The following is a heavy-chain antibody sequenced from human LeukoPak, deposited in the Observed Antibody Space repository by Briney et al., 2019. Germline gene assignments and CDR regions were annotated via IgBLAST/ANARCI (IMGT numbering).Heavy chain of an antibody. Sequence: PGGSLRLSCRGSGLSFGGDAVSWVRQAPGKGLEWGGFIRDKVSGGTTEYVASVRGRLTISRDDSRSIAYLQMTRLKTEDTAVYYCTINYYNGSLYEDYWGQGTLVTVSS. V-gene: IGHV3-49*04. CDR2: IRDKVSGGTT. CDR1: GLSFGGDA. J-gene: IGHJ4*02. D-gene: IGHD3-22*01. CDR3: TINYYNGSLYEDY.